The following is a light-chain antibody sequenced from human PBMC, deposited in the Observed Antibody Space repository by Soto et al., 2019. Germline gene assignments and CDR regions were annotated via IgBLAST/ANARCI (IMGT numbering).Light chain of an antibody. J-gene: IGKJ2*01. Sequence: DIQMTQSPSSLSASVGDRVTITCRASQSISSYLNWYQQKPGKAPNLLIYAASNLQSGVPSRFSGSGSGTDFTLTISSLQPEDFATYYCQQSYSTLMYTFGQGTKLEIK. CDR1: QSISSY. CDR3: QQSYSTLMYT. CDR2: AAS. V-gene: IGKV1-39*01.